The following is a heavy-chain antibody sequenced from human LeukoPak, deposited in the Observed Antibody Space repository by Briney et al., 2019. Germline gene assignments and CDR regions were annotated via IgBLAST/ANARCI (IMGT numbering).Heavy chain of an antibody. CDR2: IYYSGST. Sequence: SETLSLTCTVSGGSISSYYWSWIRQPPGKGLEWIGYIYYSGSTNYNPSLKSRVTISVDTSKNQFSLKLSSVTAADAAVYYCARLSNWFDPWGQGTLVTVSS. CDR3: ARLSNWFDP. CDR1: GGSISSYY. J-gene: IGHJ5*02. V-gene: IGHV4-59*08.